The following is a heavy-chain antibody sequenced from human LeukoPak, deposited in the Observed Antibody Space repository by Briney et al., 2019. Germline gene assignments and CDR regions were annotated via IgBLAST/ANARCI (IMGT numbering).Heavy chain of an antibody. CDR2: ISSSSSYK. CDR3: AAIPGTVELDY. CDR1: GFTFSRYS. D-gene: IGHD1-26*01. Sequence: GRSLGLSCASSGFTFSRYSMNGVRQAPGKALEDVSSISSSSSYKNYADSVKGRFTISRDNAKNSLYLKMNSLRAEDTAVYYCAAIPGTVELDYWGQGNLVTVSS. V-gene: IGHV3-21*01. J-gene: IGHJ4*02.